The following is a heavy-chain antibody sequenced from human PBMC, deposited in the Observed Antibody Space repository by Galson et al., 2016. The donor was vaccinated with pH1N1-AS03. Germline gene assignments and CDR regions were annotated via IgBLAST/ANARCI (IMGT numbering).Heavy chain of an antibody. J-gene: IGHJ6*02. CDR2: TSSSGGST. V-gene: IGHV3-23*01. D-gene: IGHD1-1*01. CDR1: GFTFTDFA. Sequence: SLRLSCATSGFTFTDFAGSWVRQAPGRGLEWVSATSSSGGSTYYAESVKGRVTISRDHPKNTVDLQMNSLRAEDTAVYYCAKDRNDYRLHYFSGSDVWGQGTTVIVSS. CDR3: AKDRNDYRLHYFSGSDV.